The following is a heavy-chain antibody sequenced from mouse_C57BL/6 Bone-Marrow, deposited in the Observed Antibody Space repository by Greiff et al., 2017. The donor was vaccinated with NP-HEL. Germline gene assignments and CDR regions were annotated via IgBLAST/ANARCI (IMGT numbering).Heavy chain of an antibody. V-gene: IGHV5-12*01. Sequence: DVKLVESGGGLVQPGGSLKLSCAASGFTFSDYYMYWVRQTPEKRLEWVAYISNGGGSTYYPDTVKGRFTISRDNAKNTLYLQMSRLKSEDTAMYYCARQLRLPHCYAMDYWGQGTSVTVSS. CDR2: ISNGGGST. D-gene: IGHD3-2*02. J-gene: IGHJ4*01. CDR1: GFTFSDYY. CDR3: ARQLRLPHCYAMDY.